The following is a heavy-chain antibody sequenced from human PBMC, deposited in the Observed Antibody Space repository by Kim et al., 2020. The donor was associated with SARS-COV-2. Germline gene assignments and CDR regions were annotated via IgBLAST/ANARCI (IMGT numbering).Heavy chain of an antibody. D-gene: IGHD3-10*01. CDR2: IYYNGSPNGNP. J-gene: IGHJ2*01. Sequence: SETLSLTCTVSGGSIRSDSWSWIRQPPGKGLEWIGDIYYNGSPNGNPNYNPSLKIPVTMSMDPSTNKFSLVPRSVTAAYTALNYWARVVSVIRGGPYGY. CDR1: GGSIRSDS. CDR3: ARVVSVIRGGPYGY. V-gene: IGHV4-59*13.